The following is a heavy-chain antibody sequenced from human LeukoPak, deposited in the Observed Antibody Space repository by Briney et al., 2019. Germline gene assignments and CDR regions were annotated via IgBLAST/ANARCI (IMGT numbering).Heavy chain of an antibody. CDR1: GGSISSSSYY. CDR3: AREGSSPFNWFDP. CDR2: IYYTGST. Sequence: SETLSLTCTVSGGSISSSSYYWGWIRQPPGKGLEWIGSIYYTGSTYYNPSLKSRVSISVDTSKNQFSLKVSSVTAADTAVYYCAREGSSPFNWFDPWGQGTLVTVSS. J-gene: IGHJ5*02. D-gene: IGHD1-26*01. V-gene: IGHV4-39*07.